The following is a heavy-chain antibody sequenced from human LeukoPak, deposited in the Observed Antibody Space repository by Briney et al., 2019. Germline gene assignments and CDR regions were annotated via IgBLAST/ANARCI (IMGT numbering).Heavy chain of an antibody. CDR2: ISYDGSNK. D-gene: IGHD3-22*01. J-gene: IGHJ5*02. CDR1: GFTFSSYG. CDR3: AKGQYYDSSESWFDP. V-gene: IGHV3-30*18. Sequence: QTGGSLRLSCAASGFTFSSYGMHWVRQAPGKGLEWVAVISYDGSNKYYADSVKGRFTISRDNSKNTLYLQMNSLRAEDTAVYYCAKGQYYDSSESWFDPWGQGTLVTVSS.